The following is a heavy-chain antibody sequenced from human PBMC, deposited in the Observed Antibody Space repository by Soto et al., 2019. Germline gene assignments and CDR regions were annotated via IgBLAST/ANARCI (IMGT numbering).Heavy chain of an antibody. Sequence: ALSLTCAVSGGSLSSSAYSWSWIRQPPGKGLEWIGFIYQSGSTYYNPSLKSRVTMSLDRPKNQFSLKLSSVTAADTAVYYCARELLFYDSDGFSWDDAFDIWGQGTMVPVSS. CDR1: GGSLSSSAYS. CDR2: IYQSGST. J-gene: IGHJ3*02. CDR3: ARELLFYDSDGFSWDDAFDI. D-gene: IGHD3-22*01. V-gene: IGHV4-30-2*01.